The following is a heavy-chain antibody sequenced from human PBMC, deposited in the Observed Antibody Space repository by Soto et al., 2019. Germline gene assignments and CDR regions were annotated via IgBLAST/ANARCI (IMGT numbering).Heavy chain of an antibody. D-gene: IGHD2-21*01. V-gene: IGHV3-23*01. CDR3: AKENGFQFINLGAAGFDY. CDR1: GFSFSNKA. CDR2: ISGNGVST. J-gene: IGHJ4*02. Sequence: EVLLLESGGGLVQPGGSLRLSCAASGFSFSNKAMSWVRQAPGKGLEWVSIISGNGVSTYYTDSLKGRFTISRDNSKNMVYLEMNSLIVEDTAVYYCAKENGFQFINLGAAGFDYLGQGSLVSVSS.